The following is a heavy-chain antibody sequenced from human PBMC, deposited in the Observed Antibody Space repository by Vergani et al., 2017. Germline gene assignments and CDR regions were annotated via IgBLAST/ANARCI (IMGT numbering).Heavy chain of an antibody. CDR2: INWNGGST. J-gene: IGHJ3*02. D-gene: IGHD6-19*01. CDR1: GFTFDDYG. Sequence: EVQLVESGGGVVRPGGSLRLSCAASGFTFDDYGMSWVRQAPGKGLEWVSGINWNGGSTGYADSVKGRFTISRDISKNTLFLHMNSLRPEDTAVYYCAKVGRSEVAGTFGAFDIWGQGTMVTVSS. V-gene: IGHV3-20*04. CDR3: AKVGRSEVAGTFGAFDI.